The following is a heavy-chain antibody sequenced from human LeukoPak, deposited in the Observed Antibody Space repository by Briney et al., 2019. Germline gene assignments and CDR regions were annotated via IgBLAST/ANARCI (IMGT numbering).Heavy chain of an antibody. J-gene: IGHJ4*02. D-gene: IGHD6-19*01. V-gene: IGHV3-74*01. Sequence: GGSLRLSCAASGFTFSSYWMHWVRQAPGKGLVWVSRINSDGSSTSYADSVKGRFTISRDNAKNTLYLQMNRLRAEDTAVYYCAYGSGWHPYYFDYWGQGTLVTVSS. CDR1: GFTFSSYW. CDR3: AYGSGWHPYYFDY. CDR2: INSDGSST.